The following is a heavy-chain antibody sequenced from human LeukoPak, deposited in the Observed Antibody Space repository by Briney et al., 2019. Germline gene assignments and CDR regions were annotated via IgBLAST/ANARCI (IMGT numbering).Heavy chain of an antibody. J-gene: IGHJ4*02. D-gene: IGHD2-2*01. CDR2: IYTSGST. V-gene: IGHV4-61*02. CDR1: GGSISSGNYY. Sequence: SETLSLTCTVSGGSISSGNYYWSWIRQPAGKGLEWIGRIYTSGSTNYNPSLKSRVTISVDTSKNQFSLKLRSVTAADTAVYYCAREGDIVVVPAIWGQGTLVTVSS. CDR3: AREGDIVVVPAI.